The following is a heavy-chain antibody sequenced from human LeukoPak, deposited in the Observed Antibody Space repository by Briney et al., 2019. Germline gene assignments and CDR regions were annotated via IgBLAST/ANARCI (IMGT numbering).Heavy chain of an antibody. CDR3: AKAETFWSGYYDY. CDR1: GFTFSTYA. CDR2: VSGSGGST. J-gene: IGHJ4*02. Sequence: GGSLRPSCAASGFTFSTYAMNWVRQAPGKGLEWVSAVSGSGGSTYYADSVKGRFTISRDNSKNTLYLQMNSLRAEDTAVYYCAKAETFWSGYYDYWGQGTLVTVSS. D-gene: IGHD3-3*01. V-gene: IGHV3-23*01.